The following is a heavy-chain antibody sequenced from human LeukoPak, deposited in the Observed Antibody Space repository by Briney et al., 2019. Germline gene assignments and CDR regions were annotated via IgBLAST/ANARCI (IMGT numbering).Heavy chain of an antibody. CDR2: IYYSGST. J-gene: IGHJ4*02. CDR1: GFTFSGCY. V-gene: IGHV4-39*01. CDR3: ARLDYYGSGSQRAYYFDY. Sequence: GSLRLSCEASGFTFSGCYMTWIRQAPGKGLEWVGSIYYSGSTYHNPSLKSRVTISVDTSKNQFSLKLSSVTAADTAVYYCARLDYYGSGSQRAYYFDYWGQGTLVTVSS. D-gene: IGHD3-10*01.